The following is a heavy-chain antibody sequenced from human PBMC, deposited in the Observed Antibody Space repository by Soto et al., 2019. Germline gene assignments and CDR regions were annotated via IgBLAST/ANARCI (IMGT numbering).Heavy chain of an antibody. J-gene: IGHJ4*02. CDR1: GGTFSSFA. V-gene: IGHV1-69*01. CDR3: ATNPYCGGDCYHFDY. CDR2: IFPMFGTS. D-gene: IGHD2-21*02. Sequence: QVQLVQSGAEVKKPGSSVKVSCKTSGGTFSSFAISWVRQAPGQGLEWMGGIFPMFGTSNYAQKFQGRLTIIADESTTTAYMELSSLRSDDTAVYYCATNPYCGGDCYHFDYWGQGTQVTVSS.